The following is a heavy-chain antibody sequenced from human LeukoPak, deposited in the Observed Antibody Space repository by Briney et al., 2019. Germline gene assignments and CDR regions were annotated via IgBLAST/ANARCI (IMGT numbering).Heavy chain of an antibody. D-gene: IGHD1-14*01. CDR1: GFTFSSYA. CDR3: AKARNPVVRWMYYFDY. V-gene: IGHV3-23*01. J-gene: IGHJ4*02. CDR2: ISGSGGST. Sequence: QPGGSLRLSCAASGFTFSSYAMSWVRQAPGKGLEWVSAISGSGGSTYYADSVKGRFTISRDNSKNTLYLQMNSLRAEDTAVYYCAKARNPVVRWMYYFDYWGQGTLVTVSS.